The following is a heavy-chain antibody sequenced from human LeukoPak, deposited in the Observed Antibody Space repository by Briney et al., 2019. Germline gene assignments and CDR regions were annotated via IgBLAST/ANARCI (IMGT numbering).Heavy chain of an antibody. CDR1: GYTFTSHG. CDR2: ISTYNGDR. D-gene: IGHD2-2*01. Sequence: ASVKVSCKASGYTFTSHGISWVRQAPGQGLEWMGWISTYNGDRKYAEKLQGRVTLTSDTSTNTAYLQVTSLKSDDTPVHYCARDLAFLPAPAANGWIDPWGQGTLVTVSS. V-gene: IGHV1-18*01. J-gene: IGHJ5*02. CDR3: ARDLAFLPAPAANGWIDP.